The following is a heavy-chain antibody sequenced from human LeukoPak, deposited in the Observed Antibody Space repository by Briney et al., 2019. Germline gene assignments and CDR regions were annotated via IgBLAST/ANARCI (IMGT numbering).Heavy chain of an antibody. CDR1: GFTFSTYG. V-gene: IGHV3-23*02. CDR2: IGATGGLI. CDR3: AAKILGSAPFDF. J-gene: IGHJ4*02. D-gene: IGHD3-10*01. Sequence: GGSLRLSCAASGFTFSTYGMAWVRQVPGNRLEWVSSIGATGGLINYGDSVKGRFTVSTSQKTFYLQMNSLRAEDTAVYFCAAKILGSAPFDFWGQGTLVTVSA.